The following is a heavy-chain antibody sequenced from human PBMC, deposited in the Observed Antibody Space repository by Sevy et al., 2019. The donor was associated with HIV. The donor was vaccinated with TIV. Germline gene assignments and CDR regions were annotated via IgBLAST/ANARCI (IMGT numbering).Heavy chain of an antibody. CDR2: INHSGST. D-gene: IGHD2-21*02. Sequence: SETLSLTCAVYGGSFSGYYWSWIRQPPGMGLEWIGEINHSGSTNYNPSLKSRVTISLDTSKNQFSLELSSVSAADTAVYYCARHCGGDCSHAFDIWGQGTMVTVSS. CDR3: ARHCGGDCSHAFDI. CDR1: GGSFSGYY. V-gene: IGHV4-34*01. J-gene: IGHJ3*02.